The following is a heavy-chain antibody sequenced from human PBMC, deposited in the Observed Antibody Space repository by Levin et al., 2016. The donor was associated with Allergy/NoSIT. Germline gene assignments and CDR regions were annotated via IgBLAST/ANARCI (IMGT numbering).Heavy chain of an antibody. Sequence: GGSLRLSCAASGFTFSSYAMSWVRQAPGKGLEWVSGISASSGTTYYGDSLQGRFTISRDNSKNTVYLQMNILRVEDTAVYYCARVLGHCDGGTCYNSGYFYWGRGALVTVSS. D-gene: IGHD2-15*01. CDR3: ARVLGHCDGGTCYNSGYFY. V-gene: IGHV3-23*01. CDR1: GFTFSSYA. CDR2: ISASSGTT. J-gene: IGHJ4*02.